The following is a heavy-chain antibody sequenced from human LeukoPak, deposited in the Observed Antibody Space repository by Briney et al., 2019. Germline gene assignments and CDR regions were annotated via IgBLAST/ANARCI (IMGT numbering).Heavy chain of an antibody. D-gene: IGHD6-19*01. CDR1: GFTVSSNY. CDR3: AREGGGSSGWGRYFDY. Sequence: GGSLRLSCAASGFTVSSNYVSWVRQAPGKGLEWVSVIYSGGSTYYADSVKGRFTISRDNSKNTLYLQMNSLRAEDTAVYYCAREGGGSSGWGRYFDYWGQGTLVTVSS. J-gene: IGHJ4*02. CDR2: IYSGGST. V-gene: IGHV3-53*01.